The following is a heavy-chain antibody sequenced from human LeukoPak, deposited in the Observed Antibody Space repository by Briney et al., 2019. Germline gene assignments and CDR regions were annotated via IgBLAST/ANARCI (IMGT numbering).Heavy chain of an antibody. Sequence: PGRSLRLSCAASGFTFSSYGMHWVRQAPGKGLEWVAVISYDGSNKYYADSVKGRFTISRDNSKNTLYLQMNSLRAEDTAVYYCAKDVFEGISWRLGYFQHWGQGTLVTVSS. J-gene: IGHJ1*01. V-gene: IGHV3-30*18. CDR1: GFTFSSYG. CDR3: AKDVFEGISWRLGYFQH. CDR2: ISYDGSNK. D-gene: IGHD6-13*01.